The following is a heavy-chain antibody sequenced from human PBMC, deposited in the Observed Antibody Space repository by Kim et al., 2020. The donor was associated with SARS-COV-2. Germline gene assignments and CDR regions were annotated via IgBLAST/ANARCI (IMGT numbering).Heavy chain of an antibody. CDR2: IKQDGSEK. V-gene: IGHV3-7*01. J-gene: IGHJ5*02. Sequence: IKQDGSEKHYVDSVKSRFTISRDNAKNSLYLQMNSLRTEDTAVYYCSSRPAWGQGTLVTVSS. CDR3: SSRPA.